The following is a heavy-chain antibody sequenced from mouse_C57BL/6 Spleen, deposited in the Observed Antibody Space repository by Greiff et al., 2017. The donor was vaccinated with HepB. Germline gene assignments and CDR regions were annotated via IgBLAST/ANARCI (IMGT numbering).Heavy chain of an antibody. J-gene: IGHJ2*01. CDR1: GYSFTGYY. CDR3: ASSAYYSNYVYYFDY. V-gene: IGHV1-42*01. D-gene: IGHD2-5*01. Sequence: EVQLQQSGPELVKPGASVKISCKASGYSFTGYYMNWVKQSPEKSLEWIGEINPSTGGTTYNQKFKAKATLTVDKSSSTAYMQLKSLTSEDSAVYYCASSAYYSNYVYYFDYWGQGTTLTVSS. CDR2: INPSTGGT.